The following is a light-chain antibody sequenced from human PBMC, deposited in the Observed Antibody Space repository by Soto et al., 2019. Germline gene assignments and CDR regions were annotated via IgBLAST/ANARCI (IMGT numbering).Light chain of an antibody. CDR3: MQALQTPWT. J-gene: IGKJ1*01. CDR2: LGS. V-gene: IGKV2-28*01. CDR1: QSLLHSDGYNY. Sequence: DIVMTQFPLSLPVTPGEPASISCRSSQSLLHSDGYNYLDWYLQKPGQSPQLLICLGSNRASGVPDRFSGSGSGTDFTLTISRVEAEDFGVYYCMQALQTPWTFGQGTRVEVK.